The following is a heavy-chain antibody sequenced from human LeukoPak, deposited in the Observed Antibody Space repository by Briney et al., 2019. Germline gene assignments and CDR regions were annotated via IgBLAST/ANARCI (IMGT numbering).Heavy chain of an antibody. V-gene: IGHV4-4*08. J-gene: IGHJ3*01. CDR2: IYSSGST. CDR3: ARRGDV. CDR1: GGSISSYY. Sequence: SETLSLTCTVSGGSISSYYWSWIRQPPGKGLEWIGRIYSSGSTNYNPSLKSRVTISVDTSKNQFSLQLSSVTAADTAVYYCARRGDVWGQGTMVTVSS.